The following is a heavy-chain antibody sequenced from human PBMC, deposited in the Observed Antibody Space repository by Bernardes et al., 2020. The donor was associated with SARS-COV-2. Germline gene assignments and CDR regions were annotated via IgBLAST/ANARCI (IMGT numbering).Heavy chain of an antibody. CDR1: SGSFSGYY. Sequence: SETLSLTCAVYSGSFSGYYWSWIRQPPGKGLEWIGEINHSGNTNYNPSLKSRVTVSIDTSKNQFSLNLNSLTAADTAVYYCARGSPSRYCSGDTCYGVDYSFDYWGQGNRVTVSS. D-gene: IGHD2-15*01. V-gene: IGHV4-34*01. J-gene: IGHJ4*02. CDR2: INHSGNT. CDR3: ARGSPSRYCSGDTCYGVDYSFDY.